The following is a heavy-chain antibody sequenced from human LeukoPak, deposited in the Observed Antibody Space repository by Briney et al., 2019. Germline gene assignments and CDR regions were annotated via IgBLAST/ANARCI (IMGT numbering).Heavy chain of an antibody. J-gene: IGHJ5*02. Sequence: KPSETLSLTCAVYGGSFSGYYWSWIRQPPGKGLEWIGEINHSGSTNYNPSLKSRLTISLDTSRNQFSLKLSSVTATDTAVYYCARGGGSYSSSSGDWFDPWGQGTLVTVSS. V-gene: IGHV4-34*01. CDR2: INHSGST. D-gene: IGHD6-6*01. CDR3: ARGGGSYSSSSGDWFDP. CDR1: GGSFSGYY.